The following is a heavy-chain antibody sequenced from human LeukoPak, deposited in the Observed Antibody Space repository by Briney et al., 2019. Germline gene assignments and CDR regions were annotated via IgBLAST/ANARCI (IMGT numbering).Heavy chain of an antibody. V-gene: IGHV4-61*02. J-gene: IGHJ4*02. CDR2: IYTRGST. CDR1: GGSISSGSYY. CDR3: AREINWNYVYFND. Sequence: PSETLSLTCTVSGGSISSGSYYWSWIRQPAGKGLEWIGRIYTRGSTNYNRSLKCRVPISVDSSKHQFSLKLSSVTAADPAVNYCAREINWNYVYFNDWGQGTLVTVSS. D-gene: IGHD1-7*01.